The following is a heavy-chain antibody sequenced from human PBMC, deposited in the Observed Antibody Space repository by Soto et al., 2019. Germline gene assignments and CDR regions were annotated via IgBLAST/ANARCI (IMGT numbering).Heavy chain of an antibody. CDR1: GFTFSSYW. J-gene: IGHJ4*02. Sequence: GGSLRLSCEASGFTFSSYWMSWVRQAPGKGPEWVANIKQDGSDRFYVDSVKGRFTISRDNARNSLYLQMNSLRVEDTAIYYCARYGGSDVSCYGLWGQGTLVTVSS. D-gene: IGHD2-15*01. CDR3: ARYGGSDVSCYGL. CDR2: IKQDGSDR. V-gene: IGHV3-7*01.